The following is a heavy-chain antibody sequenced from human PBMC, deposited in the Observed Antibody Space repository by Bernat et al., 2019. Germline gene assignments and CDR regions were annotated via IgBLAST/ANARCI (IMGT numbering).Heavy chain of an antibody. CDR3: ARPPVGYEAFEI. J-gene: IGHJ3*02. D-gene: IGHD1-26*01. CDR2: IYYSGNT. V-gene: IGHV4-39*01. CDR1: GGSISSSSYY. Sequence: QLQLQESGPGLVKTSETLSLTYTVSGGSISSSSYYWGWIRQPPGKGLEWIGSIYYSGNTYYNPSLKSRVTISVDTSKNQFSLKLNSVTAADTAVYYCARPPVGYEAFEIWGQGTMVTVSS.